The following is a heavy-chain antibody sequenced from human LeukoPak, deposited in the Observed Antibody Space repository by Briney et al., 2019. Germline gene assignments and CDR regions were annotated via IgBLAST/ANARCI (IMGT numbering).Heavy chain of an antibody. CDR1: GFTFSSYS. CDR2: ISSYSSTI. J-gene: IGHJ4*02. CDR3: AREGYSSSWYSPFDY. V-gene: IGHV3-48*01. Sequence: PGGSLRLSCAASGFTFSSYSMNWVRQAPGKGLEWVSYISSYSSTIYYADSVQGRFTISRDNAKNSLYLQMNSLRAEDTAVYYCAREGYSSSWYSPFDYWGQGTLVTVSS. D-gene: IGHD6-13*01.